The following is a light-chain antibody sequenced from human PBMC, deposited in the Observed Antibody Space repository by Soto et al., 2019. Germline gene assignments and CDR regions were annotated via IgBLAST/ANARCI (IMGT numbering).Light chain of an antibody. Sequence: EIVLTQSPATLSLSPGDRATLSCSASQSVGSYLGWYQQRPGQAPRLLIYDPSNRAPGIPARFSGSGSGTDFTLTISSLEPEDFAVYYCQQRSDWPSTFGGGTKVEIK. V-gene: IGKV3-11*01. CDR1: QSVGSY. J-gene: IGKJ4*01. CDR2: DPS. CDR3: QQRSDWPST.